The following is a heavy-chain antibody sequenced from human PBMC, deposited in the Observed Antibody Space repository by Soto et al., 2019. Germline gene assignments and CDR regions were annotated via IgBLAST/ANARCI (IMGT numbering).Heavy chain of an antibody. Sequence: ASVKVSCKASGSGFISSGIQWVRQAHGQRLEWIGWIVVASGQTNYAQNFRGRVAITRDTSFNLVYMEMSGLMSDDTAVYYCARDARGTRGFDEMDIWGQGTTVTVSS. CDR2: IVVASGQT. J-gene: IGHJ6*02. V-gene: IGHV1-58*02. D-gene: IGHD3-9*01. CDR1: GSGFISSG. CDR3: ARDARGTRGFDEMDI.